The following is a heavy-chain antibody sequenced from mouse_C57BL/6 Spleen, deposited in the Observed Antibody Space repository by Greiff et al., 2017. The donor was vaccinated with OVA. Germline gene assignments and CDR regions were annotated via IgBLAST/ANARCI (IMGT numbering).Heavy chain of an antibody. CDR1: GYTFTSYW. Sequence: QVQLQQPGAELVRPGTSVKLSCKASGYTFTSYWMHWVKQRPGQGLEWIGVIDPSDSYTNYNQKFKGKATLTVDTSSSTAYMQLSSLTSEDSAVYYCARRVRLWLRQGAMDYWGQGTSVTVSS. CDR3: ARRVRLWLRQGAMDY. CDR2: IDPSDSYT. V-gene: IGHV1-59*01. J-gene: IGHJ4*01. D-gene: IGHD2-2*01.